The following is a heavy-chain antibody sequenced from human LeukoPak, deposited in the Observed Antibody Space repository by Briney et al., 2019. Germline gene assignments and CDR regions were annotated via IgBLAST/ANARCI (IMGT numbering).Heavy chain of an antibody. CDR3: ARAPRSGWYWDY. Sequence: ASVKVSCKASGYTFTNYVVHWVRQTPGQRPEWMGWINAGNGDTKYSQNFQGRVTITRDASASTAYMEVSSLRSEDTTVYYCARAPRSGWYWDYWGQGTLVTVSS. V-gene: IGHV1-3*01. D-gene: IGHD6-19*01. CDR1: GYTFTNYV. CDR2: INAGNGDT. J-gene: IGHJ4*02.